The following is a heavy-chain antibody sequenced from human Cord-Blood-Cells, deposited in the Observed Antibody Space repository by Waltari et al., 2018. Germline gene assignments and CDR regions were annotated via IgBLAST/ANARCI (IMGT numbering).Heavy chain of an antibody. V-gene: IGHV1-2*02. CDR3: ARDSVTGERLDY. Sequence: QVQLVQSGAEVKKPGASVKVSCKASGYTFTGYYMHWVRQAPGQGLEWMGWINPNSGGTSYAQKFQGRVTMTRDTSISTAYMELSRLRSDDTAVYYCARDSVTGERLDYWGQGTLVTVSS. J-gene: IGHJ4*02. CDR2: INPNSGGT. D-gene: IGHD7-27*01. CDR1: GYTFTGYY.